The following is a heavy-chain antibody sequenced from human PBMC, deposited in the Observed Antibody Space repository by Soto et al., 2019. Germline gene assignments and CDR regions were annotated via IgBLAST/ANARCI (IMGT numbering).Heavy chain of an antibody. V-gene: IGHV3-30*04. CDR3: ARDMYSSDYFVKGFEP. D-gene: IGHD6-19*01. CDR2: ISKDGMKK. J-gene: IGHJ5*02. Sequence: QVRLVESGGGVVQPGRSLRLSCTASGFSFSSYAMYWFRQPPGKGLEWVAGISKDGMKKNYADSVKGRVTVSRDNANYSLDLTLNSLRGEDTAMYYCARDMYSSDYFVKGFEPWGQGTLVTVSS. CDR1: GFSFSSYA.